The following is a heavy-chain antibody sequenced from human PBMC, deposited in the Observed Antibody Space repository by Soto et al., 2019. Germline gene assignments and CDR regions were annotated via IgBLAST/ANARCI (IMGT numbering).Heavy chain of an antibody. CDR3: AGSPVATIYGGYFDY. V-gene: IGHV4-34*01. CDR1: GGSLSGYY. Sequence: SETLSLTCAVYGGSLSGYYWSWIRQPPGKGLEWIGEINHSGSTNYNPSLKSRVTISVDTSKNQFSLKLSSVTAADTAVYYCAGSPVATIYGGYFDYWGQGTLVTVS. CDR2: INHSGST. J-gene: IGHJ4*02. D-gene: IGHD5-12*01.